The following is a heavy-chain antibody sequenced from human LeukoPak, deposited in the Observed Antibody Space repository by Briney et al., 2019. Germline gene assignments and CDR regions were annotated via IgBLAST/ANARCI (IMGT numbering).Heavy chain of an antibody. V-gene: IGHV3-30*18. D-gene: IGHD2-2*01. CDR1: GFTFSSYG. CDR3: AKGQSSYLATYCSSTSCFTNYKDYYYYYGMDV. J-gene: IGHJ6*02. Sequence: GGSLRLSCAASGFTFSSYGMHWVRQAPGKGLEWVAVISYDGSNKYYADSVKGRFTISRDNSKNTLYLQMNSLRAEDTAVYYCAKGQSSYLATYCSSTSCFTNYKDYYYYYGMDVWGQGTTVTVSS. CDR2: ISYDGSNK.